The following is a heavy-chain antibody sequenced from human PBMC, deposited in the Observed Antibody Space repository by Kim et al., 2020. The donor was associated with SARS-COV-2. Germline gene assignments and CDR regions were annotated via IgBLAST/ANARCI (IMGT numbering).Heavy chain of an antibody. J-gene: IGHJ4*02. D-gene: IGHD2-2*01. Sequence: GGSLRLSCAASGFTFSSYSMNWVRQAPGKGLEWVSYISSSSSTIYYADSVKGRFTISRDNAKNSLYLQMNSLRDEDTAVYYCARDSRYCSSTSCPKCFDYWGQGTLVTVSS. CDR2: ISSSSSTI. CDR3: ARDSRYCSSTSCPKCFDY. CDR1: GFTFSSYS. V-gene: IGHV3-48*02.